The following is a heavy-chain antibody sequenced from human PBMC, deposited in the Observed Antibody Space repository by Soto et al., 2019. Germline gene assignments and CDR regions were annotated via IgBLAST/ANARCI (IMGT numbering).Heavy chain of an antibody. J-gene: IGHJ6*02. D-gene: IGHD2-15*01. Sequence: QVQLVQSGAEVKKPGASVKVSCKASGYTFTRSGISWVRQAPGQGPEWMGWISSYNGDTNYAQTFQGRVTMTTDTSTSSAYMELRSLRSDDTAVYYCAREGVVPYYYYGMDVWGQGTPVTVPS. CDR3: AREGVVPYYYYGMDV. V-gene: IGHV1-18*01. CDR1: GYTFTRSG. CDR2: ISSYNGDT.